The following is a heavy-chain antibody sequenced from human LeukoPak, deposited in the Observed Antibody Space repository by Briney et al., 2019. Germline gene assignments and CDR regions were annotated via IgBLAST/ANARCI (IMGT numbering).Heavy chain of an antibody. J-gene: IGHJ1*01. Sequence: PGGSLRLSCAASGFTFSNYNMNWVRQAPGKGLEWVSYITGSTSTIYYADSVKGRFTISRDNAKNSLYLQMNSLRAEDTALYYCAKDIPPPRWLQYPEYFQHWGQGTLVIVSS. CDR2: ITGSTSTI. D-gene: IGHD5-24*01. CDR1: GFTFSNYN. V-gene: IGHV3-48*04. CDR3: AKDIPPPRWLQYPEYFQH.